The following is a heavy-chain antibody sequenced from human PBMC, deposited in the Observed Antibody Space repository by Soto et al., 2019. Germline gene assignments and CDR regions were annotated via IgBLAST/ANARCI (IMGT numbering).Heavy chain of an antibody. D-gene: IGHD2-8*01. J-gene: IGHJ6*02. CDR2: ISGSGGST. CDR1: VFTFSSYS. CDR3: ANLYAYYYYGMDV. V-gene: IGHV3-23*01. Sequence: GVSLALWCAASVFTFSSYSMGGVRQAPGKGLEWVSAISGSGGSTYYADSVKGRFTISRDNSKNTLYLQMNSLRAEDTAVYYCANLYAYYYYGMDVWGQGTTVNVSS.